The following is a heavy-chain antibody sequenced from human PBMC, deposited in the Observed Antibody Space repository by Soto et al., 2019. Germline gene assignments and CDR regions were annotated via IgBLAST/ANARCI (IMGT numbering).Heavy chain of an antibody. CDR2: MNPNSGKG. V-gene: IGHV1-8*01. J-gene: IGHJ5*02. Sequence: ASVKVSCKASGYTFGNNDISWVRQGTGQGLEWMGWMNPNSGKGGYAQKFQGRVTMTRDTSTSTAYMELSSLTSDDTAIYYCARMATSGTLNWFDTWGQGTLVTVSS. CDR3: ARMATSGTLNWFDT. CDR1: GYTFGNND.